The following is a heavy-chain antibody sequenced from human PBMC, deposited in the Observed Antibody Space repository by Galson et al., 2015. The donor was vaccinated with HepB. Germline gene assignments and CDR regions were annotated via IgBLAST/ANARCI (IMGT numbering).Heavy chain of an antibody. CDR2: ISYDGSKT. CDR3: ATLHGEPL. D-gene: IGHD1-14*01. Sequence: SLRLSCAASGLTFNTYSMHWVRQAPKGLEWVAIISYDGSKTYYADSVKGRFTGSRDNSKNTLYLQMDSLRAEDTAMYYCATLHGEPLWGQGTPVTVSS. J-gene: IGHJ4*02. V-gene: IGHV3-30*04. CDR1: GLTFNTYS.